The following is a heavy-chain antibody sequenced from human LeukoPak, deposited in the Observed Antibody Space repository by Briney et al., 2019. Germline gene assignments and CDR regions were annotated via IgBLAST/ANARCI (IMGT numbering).Heavy chain of an antibody. D-gene: IGHD2-2*01. J-gene: IGHJ4*02. CDR3: ARGRCSSTSCYFDY. CDR2: ISSSSSYI. CDR1: GFTFSSYT. Sequence: GSQRLSCAVSGFTFSSYTLNWVRQAPGKGLEWVSSISSSSSYIYYADSVKGRFTISRDNAKNSLYLQMNSLRAEDTAVYYCARGRCSSTSCYFDYWGQGTLVTDPS. V-gene: IGHV3-21*01.